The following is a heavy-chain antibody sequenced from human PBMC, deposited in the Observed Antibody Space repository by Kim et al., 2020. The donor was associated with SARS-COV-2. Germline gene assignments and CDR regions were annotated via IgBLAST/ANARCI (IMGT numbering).Heavy chain of an antibody. Sequence: SVKVSCKASGGTFSSYAISWVRQAPGQGLEWMGRIIPILGIANYAQKFQGRVTITADKSTSTAYMELSSLRSEDTAVYYCARVGGGIAAPFDPWGQGTLVTVSS. J-gene: IGHJ5*02. CDR1: GGTFSSYA. CDR2: IIPILGIA. V-gene: IGHV1-69*04. D-gene: IGHD6-13*01. CDR3: ARVGGGIAAPFDP.